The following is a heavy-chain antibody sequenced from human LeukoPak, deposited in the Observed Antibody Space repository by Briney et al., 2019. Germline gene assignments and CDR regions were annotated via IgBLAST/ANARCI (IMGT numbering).Heavy chain of an antibody. J-gene: IGHJ3*02. V-gene: IGHV5-51*01. CDR1: GYSFTNSW. CDR3: ARSGDFGVANDAFDI. CDR2: IYPGDSNT. Sequence: GESLKISCKGSGYSFTNSWIGWVRQMPGKGLEWMGFIYPGDSNTRYSPSFQGQVTISADKSISTAYLQWSSLKASDTAMYYCARSGDFGVANDAFDIWGQGTMVTVSS. D-gene: IGHD3-3*01.